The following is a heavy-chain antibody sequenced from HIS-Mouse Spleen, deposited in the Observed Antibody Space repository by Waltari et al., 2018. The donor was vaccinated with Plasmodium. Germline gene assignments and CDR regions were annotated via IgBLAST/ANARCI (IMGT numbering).Heavy chain of an antibody. CDR2: INHSGSK. CDR1: GGSFSGSY. J-gene: IGHJ2*01. D-gene: IGHD3-3*01. Sequence: QVQLQQWGAGLLKPSETLSLTCAVYGGSFSGSYWSWIRQPPGKGLEWIGEINHSGSKNYNPSLKSRVTISVDTSKNQLSLKLSSVTAADTAVYYCARVTSSGVYWYFDLWGRGTLVTVSS. V-gene: IGHV4-34*01. CDR3: ARVTSSGVYWYFDL.